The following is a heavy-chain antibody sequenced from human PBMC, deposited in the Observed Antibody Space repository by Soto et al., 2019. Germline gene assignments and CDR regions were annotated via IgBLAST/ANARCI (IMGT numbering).Heavy chain of an antibody. V-gene: IGHV3-30*03. CDR2: ISYDGSNK. J-gene: IGHJ4*02. CDR3: VGGQYYFDY. CDR1: GFPFTTYG. Sequence: QVQLVESGGGVVQPGGSLRLSCAASGFPFTTYGMHWVREGPGKGLEWVAVISYDGSNKYYADSVKGRFTISRDNSKNTLYLPMNSLRPEDTALYYCVGGQYYFDYRGQGTLVTVSS. D-gene: IGHD3-10*01.